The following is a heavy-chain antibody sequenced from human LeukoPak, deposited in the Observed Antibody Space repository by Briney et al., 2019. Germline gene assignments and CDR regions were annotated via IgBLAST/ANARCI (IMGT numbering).Heavy chain of an antibody. J-gene: IGHJ4*02. D-gene: IGHD3-10*01. CDR3: TTDYGSGSFD. CDR2: IKGKTDGGTT. Sequence: GGSLRLSCAASRFTFSNAWMSWVRQAPGKGLEWVGRIKGKTDGGTTDYAAPVKGRFTISRDDSKNTLYLQTNSLKTEDTAVYYCTTDYGSGSFDWGQGTLVTVSS. CDR1: RFTFSNAW. V-gene: IGHV3-15*01.